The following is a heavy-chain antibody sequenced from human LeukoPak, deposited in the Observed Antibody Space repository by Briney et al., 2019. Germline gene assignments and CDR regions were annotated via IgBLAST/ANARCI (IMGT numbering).Heavy chain of an antibody. J-gene: IGHJ4*02. D-gene: IGHD3-10*01. Sequence: GGSLRLSCAAPGFTSSSSAISWVRQAPGKGLEWVSPISDSGGSKYYADSVKGRFTISRDNSKNTLYLQMNSLRGEDTAVYYCAKPRFWVLADYDGSGSYSYFYDYWGQGTLVTVSS. CDR2: ISDSGGSK. CDR3: AKPRFWVLADYDGSGSYSYFYDY. CDR1: GFTSSSSA. V-gene: IGHV3-23*01.